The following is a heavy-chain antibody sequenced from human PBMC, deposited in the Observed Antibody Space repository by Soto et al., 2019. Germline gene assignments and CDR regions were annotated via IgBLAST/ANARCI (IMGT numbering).Heavy chain of an antibody. J-gene: IGHJ4*02. CDR2: ITTDKGKT. D-gene: IGHD4-17*01. Sequence: QVQLVQSGPEVKKPGASVKVSCKTSGYTFTSYGISWVRQAPGQGLEWMGWITTDKGKTTYAQKLQGRVTMTTDTSTSTAYMELRSMRSDDTAVYYCARGTTVETGSYWGQGTLVTVSS. CDR3: ARGTTVETGSY. CDR1: GYTFTSYG. V-gene: IGHV1-18*01.